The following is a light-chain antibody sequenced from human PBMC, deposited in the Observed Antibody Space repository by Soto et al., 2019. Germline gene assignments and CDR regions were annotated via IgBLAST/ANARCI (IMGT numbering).Light chain of an antibody. J-gene: IGKJ2*01. Sequence: EILLTQSPGTLSLSPGERATLSCRASQSVRNSYLAWNQQKPGQAPRLLIYGASGRATGIPDRFSGSGSGTDFTLTISRLEPEDFAVYYCQQYGSSPYTFGQGTKLEI. CDR2: GAS. V-gene: IGKV3-20*01. CDR1: QSVRNSY. CDR3: QQYGSSPYT.